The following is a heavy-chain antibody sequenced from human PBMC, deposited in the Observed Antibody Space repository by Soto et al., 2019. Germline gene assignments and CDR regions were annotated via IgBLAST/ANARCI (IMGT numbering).Heavy chain of an antibody. V-gene: IGHV4-4*02. J-gene: IGHJ6*03. CDR2: IYHSGST. Sequence: SETLSLTCAVSSGSISSSNWWSWVRQPPGKGLEWIGEIYHSGSTNYNPSLKSRVTISVDKSKNQFSLKLSSVTAADTAVYYCASSSTHGDLGSGTYYYYYMDVWGKGTTVTVSS. D-gene: IGHD1-1*01. CDR3: ASSSTHGDLGSGTYYYYYMDV. CDR1: SGSISSSNW.